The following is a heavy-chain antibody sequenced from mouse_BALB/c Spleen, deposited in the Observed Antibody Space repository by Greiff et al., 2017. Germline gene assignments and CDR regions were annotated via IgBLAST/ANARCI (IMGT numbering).Heavy chain of an antibody. CDR3: VTGDHYYAMDY. J-gene: IGHJ4*01. CDR2: IRSKSNNYAT. CDR1: GFTFNTYA. D-gene: IGHD3-3*01. Sequence: EVMLVESGGGLVQPKGSLKLSCAASGFTFNTYAMNWVRQAPGKGLEWVARIRSKSNNYATYYADSVKDRFTISRDDSQSMLYLQMNNLKTEDTAMYYCVTGDHYYAMDYWGQGTSVTVSS. V-gene: IGHV10-1*02.